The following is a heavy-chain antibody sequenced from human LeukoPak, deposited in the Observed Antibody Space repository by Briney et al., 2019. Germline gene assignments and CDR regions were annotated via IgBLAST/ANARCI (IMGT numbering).Heavy chain of an antibody. J-gene: IGHJ4*02. CDR1: GGSFSGYY. CDR2: INHSGST. Sequence: SETLSLTCAVYGGSFSGYYWSLIRQPPGKGLEWIGEINHSGSTNYNPSLKSRVTISVDTSKNQFSLKLSSVTAADTAVYYCARGNDYSNYESMGYYFDYWGQRTLVTVSS. CDR3: ARGNDYSNYESMGYYFDY. D-gene: IGHD4-4*01. V-gene: IGHV4-34*01.